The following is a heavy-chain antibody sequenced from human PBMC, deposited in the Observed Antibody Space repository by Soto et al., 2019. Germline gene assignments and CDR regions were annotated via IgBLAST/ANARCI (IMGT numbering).Heavy chain of an antibody. Sequence: GGSLRLSCAASGFTFSSYWMSWVRQAPGKGLEWVANIKQDGSEKYYVDSVKGRFTISRDNAKNSLYLQMNSLRAEDTAVYYCARGGGHIVVVRADRRYYYYYGMDVWGQGTTVTVSS. D-gene: IGHD2-2*01. CDR1: GFTFSSYW. CDR3: ARGGGHIVVVRADRRYYYYYGMDV. V-gene: IGHV3-7*03. J-gene: IGHJ6*02. CDR2: IKQDGSEK.